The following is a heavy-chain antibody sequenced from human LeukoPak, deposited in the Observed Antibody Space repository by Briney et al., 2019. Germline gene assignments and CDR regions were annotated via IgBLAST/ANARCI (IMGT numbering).Heavy chain of an antibody. V-gene: IGHV1-69*04. CDR2: IIPILGIA. J-gene: IGHJ4*02. Sequence: VASVKVSCKASGGTFSSYAISWVRQAPGQGLEWMGRIIPILGIANYAQKFQGRVTITADKSTSTAYMELSSLRSEDTAVYYCARDFQSFRITGTSGYWGQGTLVTVSS. CDR3: ARDFQSFRITGTSGY. D-gene: IGHD1-20*01. CDR1: GGTFSSYA.